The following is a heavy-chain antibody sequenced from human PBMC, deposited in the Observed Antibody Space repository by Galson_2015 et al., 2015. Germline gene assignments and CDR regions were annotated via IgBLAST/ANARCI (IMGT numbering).Heavy chain of an antibody. CDR2: ITPIFTTA. Sequence: SVKVSCKASGGAFANYDISWVRQAPGQGLEWMGGITPIFTTAKYAQKFQGRVTITADRSTSTAYMELSRLRNDDTAVYYCARASQDCNSPSCPFNYWSQGTPVTVS. CDR3: ARASQDCNSPSCPFNY. CDR1: GGAFANYD. J-gene: IGHJ4*02. V-gene: IGHV1-69*06. D-gene: IGHD2-2*01.